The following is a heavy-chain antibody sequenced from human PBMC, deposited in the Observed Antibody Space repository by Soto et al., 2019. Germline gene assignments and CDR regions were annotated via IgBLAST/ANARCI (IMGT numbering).Heavy chain of an antibody. J-gene: IGHJ4*02. D-gene: IGHD3-22*01. CDR1: GFTSSSYV. V-gene: IGHV3-30-3*01. Sequence: QVQLVESGGGVVQPGRSLRLSCEGSGFTSSSYVMHWVRQAPGKGLEWVALISFDGNKKNYADSVKGRFTISRDNSKNMMYLQMNSLRPDDTAVYYCARGVFYYYGSSGYSPDYWGQGTLVTVSS. CDR2: ISFDGNKK. CDR3: ARGVFYYYGSSGYSPDY.